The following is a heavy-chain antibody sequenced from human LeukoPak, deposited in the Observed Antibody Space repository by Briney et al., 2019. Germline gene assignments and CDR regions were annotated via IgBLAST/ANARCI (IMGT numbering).Heavy chain of an antibody. Sequence: SETLSLTCTVSGVSISNYYWSWIRQPPGKGPEWIGYISSSGTTNYNPSLKSRITISLDTSKNQFSLKLTSVTAADTAVYYCASPGSTYDPFDAFDIWGQGTMVTVSS. CDR3: ASPGSTYDPFDAFDI. CDR1: GVSISNYY. J-gene: IGHJ3*02. CDR2: ISSSGTT. D-gene: IGHD1-14*01. V-gene: IGHV4-59*01.